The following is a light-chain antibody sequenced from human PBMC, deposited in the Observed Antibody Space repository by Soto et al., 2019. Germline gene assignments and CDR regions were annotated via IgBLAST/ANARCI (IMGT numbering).Light chain of an antibody. J-gene: IGLJ2*01. Sequence: QAVVTQPASVSGSPGQSITISCTGTRSDVGGYDFVSWYQQHPGEAPNLIIYDVSNRPSGVSNRFSGSKSGNTASLTISGLQAEDEGDYYCSSFTTNATLVFGGGTKVTVL. V-gene: IGLV2-14*01. CDR2: DVS. CDR1: RSDVGGYDF. CDR3: SSFTTNATLV.